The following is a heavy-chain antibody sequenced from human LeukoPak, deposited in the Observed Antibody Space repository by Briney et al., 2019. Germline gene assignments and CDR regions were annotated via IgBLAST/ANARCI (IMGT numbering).Heavy chain of an antibody. Sequence: SETQSLTCTVSGGSINSYYWSWIRQPAGKGLEWIGRIYSSGSTNYNPSLKSRVSMSVDTSKNQFSLKLTSVTAADTAVYYCARGGKATVVTMWGQGILVTVSS. V-gene: IGHV4-4*07. CDR2: IYSSGST. CDR3: ARGGKATVVTM. CDR1: GGSINSYY. J-gene: IGHJ4*02. D-gene: IGHD4-23*01.